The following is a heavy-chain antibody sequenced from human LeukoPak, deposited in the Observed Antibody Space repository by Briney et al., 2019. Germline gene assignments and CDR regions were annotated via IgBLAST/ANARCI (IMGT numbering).Heavy chain of an antibody. Sequence: SETLSLTCAVYGGSFSGYYWSWIRQPPGKGLEWIGEIIHSGSTNYNPSLKNRVTISVDTSKNQFSLKLSSVTAADTAVYYCARRKWGTRGIAVAGRVPFVDVWGKGTTVTISS. D-gene: IGHD6-19*01. CDR3: ARRKWGTRGIAVAGRVPFVDV. CDR2: IIHSGST. CDR1: GGSFSGYY. V-gene: IGHV4-34*12. J-gene: IGHJ6*04.